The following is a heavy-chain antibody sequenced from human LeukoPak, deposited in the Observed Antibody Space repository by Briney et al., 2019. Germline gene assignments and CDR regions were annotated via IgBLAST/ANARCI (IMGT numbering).Heavy chain of an antibody. J-gene: IGHJ4*02. Sequence: GRSLRLSCTASGFTFGDYAMSWVRQAPGKGLEWVGFIRSKAYGGTTEYAASVKGRFTISRDDSKSIAYLQMNSLKTEDTAVYYCTRAGDCGGDCYLIRHFDYWGQGTLVTVSS. CDR3: TRAGDCGGDCYLIRHFDY. CDR2: IRSKAYGGTT. CDR1: GFTFGDYA. V-gene: IGHV3-49*04. D-gene: IGHD2-21*02.